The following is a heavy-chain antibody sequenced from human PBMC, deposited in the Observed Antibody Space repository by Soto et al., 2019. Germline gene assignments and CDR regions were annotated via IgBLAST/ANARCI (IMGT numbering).Heavy chain of an antibody. J-gene: IGHJ4*02. CDR3: AAVTTYFDY. V-gene: IGHV4-59*01. Sequence: SETLSLTCTVSGGSISNFYWSWIRQPPGKGLEWIGYVYYTGSTSYNPSLKRRVTFSADSSRGQFSLRLSSVTAADTAVYYCAAVTTYFDYWGQGTLVTVSS. D-gene: IGHD4-17*01. CDR2: VYYTGST. CDR1: GGSISNFY.